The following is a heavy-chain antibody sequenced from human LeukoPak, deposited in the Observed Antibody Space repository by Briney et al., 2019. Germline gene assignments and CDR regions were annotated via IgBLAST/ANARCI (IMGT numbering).Heavy chain of an antibody. CDR2: IYYSGST. D-gene: IGHD3-10*01. CDR1: GGSISSYY. J-gene: IGHJ4*02. CDR3: ARGQKTMVRGIPYYFDY. Sequence: SETLSLTCTVSGGSISSYYWSWIRQPPGKGLEWIGYIYYSGSTNYNPSLKSRVTIPVDTSKNQFSLKLSSVTAADTAVYYCARGQKTMVRGIPYYFDYWGQGTLVTVSS. V-gene: IGHV4-59*12.